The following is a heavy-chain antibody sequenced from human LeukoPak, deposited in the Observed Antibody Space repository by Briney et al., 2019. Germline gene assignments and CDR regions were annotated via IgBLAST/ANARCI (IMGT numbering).Heavy chain of an antibody. Sequence: PGGSLRLSCAASGFTFSIYDMTWVRQAPGKGLEWVSVISGSADSTYYADSVKGRFTISRDNSKNTLYLQMYSLRAEDTAVYYCAKGNWIDDWGQGTLVIVSS. CDR1: GFTFSIYD. J-gene: IGHJ5*02. CDR2: ISGSADST. V-gene: IGHV3-23*01. CDR3: AKGNWIDD.